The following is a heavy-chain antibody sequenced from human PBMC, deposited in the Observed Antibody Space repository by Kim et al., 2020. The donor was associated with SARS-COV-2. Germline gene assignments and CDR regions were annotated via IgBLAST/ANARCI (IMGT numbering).Heavy chain of an antibody. Sequence: GGSLRLSCAASGFTFSSYAMHWVRQAPGKGLEWVAVISYDGSNKYYADSVKGRFTISRDNSKNTLYLQMNSLRAEDTAVYYCARDRKAAGDFDYWGQGTL. CDR3: ARDRKAAGDFDY. V-gene: IGHV3-30*04. D-gene: IGHD6-13*01. CDR2: ISYDGSNK. J-gene: IGHJ4*02. CDR1: GFTFSSYA.